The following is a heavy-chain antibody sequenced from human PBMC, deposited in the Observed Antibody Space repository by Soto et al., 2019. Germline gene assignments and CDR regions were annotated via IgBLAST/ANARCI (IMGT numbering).Heavy chain of an antibody. CDR3: ARGVSATYYYDSSGYCSSCYFDY. Sequence: GGSLRLSCAASGFTFNSYWMSWVRQAPGKGLEWVANIKQDGSEKYYVDSVKGRFTISRDNAKNSLYLQMNSLRAEDTAVYYCARGVSATYYYDSSGYCSSCYFDYWGQGTLVTVSS. CDR1: GFTFNSYW. V-gene: IGHV3-7*03. J-gene: IGHJ4*02. CDR2: IKQDGSEK. D-gene: IGHD3-22*01.